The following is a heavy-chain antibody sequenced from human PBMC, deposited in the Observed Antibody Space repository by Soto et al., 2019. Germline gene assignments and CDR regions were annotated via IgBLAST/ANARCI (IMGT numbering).Heavy chain of an antibody. Sequence: GGSLRLSCAASGFTVSSNYMSWVRQAPGKGLEWVSVIYSGGSTYYADSVKGRFTISRDNSKNKLYLQMNSLRAEDTAVYYCARIRITMVRGDPFDAFDIWGQGTMVTVSS. CDR3: ARIRITMVRGDPFDAFDI. CDR1: GFTVSSNY. D-gene: IGHD3-10*01. CDR2: IYSGGST. V-gene: IGHV3-66*01. J-gene: IGHJ3*02.